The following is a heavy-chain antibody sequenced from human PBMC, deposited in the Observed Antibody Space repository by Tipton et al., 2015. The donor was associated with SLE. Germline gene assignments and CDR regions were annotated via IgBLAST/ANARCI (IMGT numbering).Heavy chain of an antibody. V-gene: IGHV3-66*02. J-gene: IGHJ1*01. CDR3: SGEWELLQYFQH. Sequence: SLRLSCAASGFTVSSNYMSWVRQAPGKGLEWVSVIYSGGSTYYADSVKGRFTISRDNSKNTLYLQMNSLRAEDTAVYYCSGEWELLQYFQHWGQGNLVTVSS. D-gene: IGHD1-26*01. CDR2: IYSGGST. CDR1: GFTVSSNY.